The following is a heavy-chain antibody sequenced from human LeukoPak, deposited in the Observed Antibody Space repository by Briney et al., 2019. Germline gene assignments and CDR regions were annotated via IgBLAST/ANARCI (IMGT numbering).Heavy chain of an antibody. J-gene: IGHJ4*02. V-gene: IGHV3-7*01. Sequence: GSLRLSCAASGFTFSSYRMSWVRQAPGKGLEWVANIKQDGSEKYYVDSVKGRFTISRDNAKNSLYLQMNSLRAEDTAVYYCAREWGYCSSTSCFINFDYWGQGTLVTVSS. CDR3: AREWGYCSSTSCFINFDY. D-gene: IGHD2-2*01. CDR2: IKQDGSEK. CDR1: GFTFSSYR.